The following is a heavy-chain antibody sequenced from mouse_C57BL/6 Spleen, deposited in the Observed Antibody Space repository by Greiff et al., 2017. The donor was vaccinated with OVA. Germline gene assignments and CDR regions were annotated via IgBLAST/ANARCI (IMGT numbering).Heavy chain of an antibody. J-gene: IGHJ1*03. V-gene: IGHV2-6-1*01. D-gene: IGHD1-1*02. Sequence: VQLQQSGPGLVAPSQSLSITCTVSGFSLTSYGVHWVRQPPGKGLEWLVVIWSDGSTTYNSALKSRLSISKDNSKSQVFLKMNSLQTDDTAMYYCARHPGGNYWYFDVWGTGTTVTVSS. CDR3: ARHPGGNYWYFDV. CDR1: GFSLTSYG. CDR2: IWSDGST.